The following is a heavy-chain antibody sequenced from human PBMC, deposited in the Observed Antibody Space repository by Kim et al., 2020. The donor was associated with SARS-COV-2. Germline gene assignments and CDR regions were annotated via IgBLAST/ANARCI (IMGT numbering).Heavy chain of an antibody. CDR3: ARYLPVSAAVTDYMDV. CDR1: GFTFSSYG. D-gene: IGHD2-2*01. J-gene: IGHJ6*03. V-gene: IGHV3-33*01. Sequence: GGSLRLSCAASGFTFSSYGMHWVRQAPGKGLEWVAVIWYDGSNKYYADSVKGRFTISRDNSKNTLYLQMNSLRAEDTAVYYCARYLPVSAAVTDYMDVWGKGTTVTVSS. CDR2: IWYDGSNK.